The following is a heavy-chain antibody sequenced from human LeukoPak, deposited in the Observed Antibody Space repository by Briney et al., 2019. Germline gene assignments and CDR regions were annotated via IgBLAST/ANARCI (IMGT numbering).Heavy chain of an antibody. Sequence: GGSLRLSCAASGFTFSDSGMHWVRQAPGKGLEWAALISYDGSNKYYADSVKGRFTISRSNSKNTLYLQMNSLRAEDTAVYYCAKDRYSSGWGAAFDIWGQGTMVTVSS. CDR2: ISYDGSNK. D-gene: IGHD6-19*01. CDR1: GFTFSDSG. V-gene: IGHV3-30*18. J-gene: IGHJ3*02. CDR3: AKDRYSSGWGAAFDI.